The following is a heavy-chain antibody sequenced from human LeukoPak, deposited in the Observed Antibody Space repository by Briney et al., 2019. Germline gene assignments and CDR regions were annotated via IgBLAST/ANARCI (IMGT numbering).Heavy chain of an antibody. CDR2: ISSSSSTI. Sequence: GGSLRLSCAASGFTFSSYAMSWVRQSPGKGLEWVSYISSSSSTIYYADSVKGRFTISRDNAKNSLYLQMNSLRAEDTAVYYCARGVGYSSSWCDYWGQGTLVTVSS. CDR1: GFTFSSYA. D-gene: IGHD6-13*01. J-gene: IGHJ4*02. CDR3: ARGVGYSSSWCDY. V-gene: IGHV3-48*04.